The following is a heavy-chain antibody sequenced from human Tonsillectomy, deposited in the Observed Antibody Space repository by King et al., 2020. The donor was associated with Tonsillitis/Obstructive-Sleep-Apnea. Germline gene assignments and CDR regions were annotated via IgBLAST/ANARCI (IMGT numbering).Heavy chain of an antibody. CDR2: IYWDDDK. J-gene: IGHJ4*02. V-gene: IGHV2-5*02. Sequence: TLKESGPTLVKPTQTLTLTCTFSGFSLSTAGVGVGWIRQPPGEALEWLALIYWDDDKRYSPSLKSRLTITKDTSKNQVVLTMINMDPVDTATYYCAHTMTTITDVDYWGQGTLVTVSS. CDR3: AHTMTTITDVDY. D-gene: IGHD4-11*01. CDR1: GFSLSTAGVG.